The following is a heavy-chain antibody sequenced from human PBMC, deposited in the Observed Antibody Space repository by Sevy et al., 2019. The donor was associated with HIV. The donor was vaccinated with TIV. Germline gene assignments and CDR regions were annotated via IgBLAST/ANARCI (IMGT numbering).Heavy chain of an antibody. CDR1: GFTFSNFW. J-gene: IGHJ3*02. CDR3: ARARGVVGFDI. CDR2: IKQDGSEK. D-gene: IGHD2-21*01. V-gene: IGHV3-7*01. Sequence: GGSLRLSCAISGFTFSNFWMTWVRQVPGKGLEWVANIKQDGSEKYYVESVKGRFTISRDNAKNSLYRQMNSLRAEDTAVYHCARARGVVGFDIWGQGTVVTVSS.